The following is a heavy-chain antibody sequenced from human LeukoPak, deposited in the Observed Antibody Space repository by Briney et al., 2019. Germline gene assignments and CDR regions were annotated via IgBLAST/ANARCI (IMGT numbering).Heavy chain of an antibody. D-gene: IGHD3/OR15-3a*01. Sequence: GGSLRLSCAASGFTFSSYGMHWVRQAPGKGLEWVAVISYDGSDKYYADSVKGRFTISRDNSKNTLYLQMNSLRAEDTAVYYCARGDWLFDYWGQGTLVTVSS. CDR3: ARGDWLFDY. J-gene: IGHJ4*02. CDR1: GFTFSSYG. V-gene: IGHV3-30*03. CDR2: ISYDGSDK.